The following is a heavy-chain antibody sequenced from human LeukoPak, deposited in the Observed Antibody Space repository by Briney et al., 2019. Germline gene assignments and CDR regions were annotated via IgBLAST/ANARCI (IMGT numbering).Heavy chain of an antibody. CDR3: AREGSTTMIAVVITALDY. J-gene: IGHJ4*02. V-gene: IGHV3-21*01. CDR1: GFTFSSYS. Sequence: KSGGSLRLSCAASGFTFSSYSMNWVRQAPGKGLEWVSSISSSSSYIYYADSVKGRFTISRDNAKNSLYLQMNSLRAEDTAVYYCAREGSTTMIAVVITALDYWGQGTLVTVSS. CDR2: ISSSSSYI. D-gene: IGHD3-22*01.